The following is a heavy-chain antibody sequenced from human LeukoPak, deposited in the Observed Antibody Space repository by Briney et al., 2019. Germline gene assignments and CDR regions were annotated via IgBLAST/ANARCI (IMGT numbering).Heavy chain of an antibody. Sequence: ASVKVSCKAAGYTFTGYDMHWGRRAPGQGLEWMGWINPNRGGKNYAQKFQGRVTMTRDTSISKAYMELSRLRSDDTAVYYCARGTTVSTAGVFFYWGQGTLVTVSS. D-gene: IGHD4-17*01. V-gene: IGHV1-2*02. CDR3: ARGTTVSTAGVFFY. CDR1: GYTFTGYD. CDR2: INPNRGGK. J-gene: IGHJ4*02.